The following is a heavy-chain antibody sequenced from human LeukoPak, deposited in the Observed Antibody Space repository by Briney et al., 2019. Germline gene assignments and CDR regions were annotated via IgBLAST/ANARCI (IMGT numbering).Heavy chain of an antibody. CDR3: AKKTMTGGGGGDLDI. J-gene: IGHJ3*02. CDR2: IRFDGTNK. CDR1: GFTFSSYG. Sequence: GGSLRLSCAASGFTFSSYGMHWVRQAPGKGLEWVAFIRFDGTNKYYADSVKGRFTISRDNSKNTQYLQMNSLKAEDTAVYYCAKKTMTGGGGGDLDIWGQGTMVTVSS. D-gene: IGHD2-21*01. V-gene: IGHV3-30*02.